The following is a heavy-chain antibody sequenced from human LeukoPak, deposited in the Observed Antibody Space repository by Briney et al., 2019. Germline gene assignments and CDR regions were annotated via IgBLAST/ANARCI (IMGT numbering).Heavy chain of an antibody. Sequence: PGGSLRLSCAASGFTFSSYGMSWVRQAPGKGLEWVAFIRYDGSNKYYADSVKGRFTISRDNSKNTLYLQMNSLRAEDTAVYYCARAGDYYDSSFHSWGQGTLVTVSS. J-gene: IGHJ4*02. CDR2: IRYDGSNK. CDR1: GFTFSSYG. D-gene: IGHD3-22*01. V-gene: IGHV3-30*02. CDR3: ARAGDYYDSSFHS.